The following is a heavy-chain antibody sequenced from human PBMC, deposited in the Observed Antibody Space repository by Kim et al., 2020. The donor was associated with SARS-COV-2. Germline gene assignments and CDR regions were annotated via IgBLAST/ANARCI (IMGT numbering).Heavy chain of an antibody. V-gene: IGHV1-2*06. CDR3: ARESGHTPYFDY. Sequence: ASVKVSCKASGYTFTGYYMHWVRQAPGQGLEWMGRINPNSGGTNYAQKFQGRVTMTRDTSISTAYMELSRLRSDDTAMYYCARESGHTPYFDYWGQGTLVTVSS. D-gene: IGHD3-3*01. CDR2: INPNSGGT. J-gene: IGHJ4*02. CDR1: GYTFTGYY.